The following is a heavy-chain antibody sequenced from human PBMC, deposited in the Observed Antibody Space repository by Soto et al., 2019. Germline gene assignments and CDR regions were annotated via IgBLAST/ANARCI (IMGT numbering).Heavy chain of an antibody. Sequence: PSETLSLTCTVSGGSISSGGYYWSWIRQHPGKGLEWIGYIYYSGSTYYNPSLKSRVTISVDTSKNQFSLKLSSVTAADTAVYYCARDMRSLRFPSWFDPWGQGTLVTVSS. CDR3: ARDMRSLRFPSWFDP. V-gene: IGHV4-31*03. J-gene: IGHJ5*02. CDR1: GGSISSGGYY. D-gene: IGHD3-16*02. CDR2: IYYSGST.